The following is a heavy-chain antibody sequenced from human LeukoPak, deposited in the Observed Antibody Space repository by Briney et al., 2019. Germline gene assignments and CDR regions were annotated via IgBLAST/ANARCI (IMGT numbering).Heavy chain of an antibody. CDR1: GGSISSSSYY. CDR2: IYYSGST. J-gene: IGHJ4*02. CDR3: ATFIVGATPF. D-gene: IGHD1-26*01. V-gene: IGHV4-39*01. Sequence: SETLSLTCTVSGGSISSSSYYWGWIRQPPGKGLEWIGSIYYSGSTYYNPSLKSRVTISVDTSKNQFSLKLSSETAADTAVYYCATFIVGATPFWGQGTLVTVSS.